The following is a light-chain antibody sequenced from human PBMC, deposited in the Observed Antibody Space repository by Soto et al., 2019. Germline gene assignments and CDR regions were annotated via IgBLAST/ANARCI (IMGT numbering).Light chain of an antibody. V-gene: IGKV2-28*01. Sequence: DIVMTQSPLSLPVTPGEPASISCRSSQSLLHNNGYNYLDWFLQKPGQSPHLLIDLGSIRASGVTDRFSGSGSGTDFTLKISRVEAEDVGIYYCMQGLQTPTFGQGTKLEIK. J-gene: IGKJ2*01. CDR3: MQGLQTPT. CDR1: QSLLHNNGYNY. CDR2: LGS.